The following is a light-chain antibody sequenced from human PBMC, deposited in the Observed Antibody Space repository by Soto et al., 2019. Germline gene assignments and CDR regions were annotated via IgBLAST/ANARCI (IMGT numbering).Light chain of an antibody. J-gene: IGLJ2*01. CDR1: SSNIGSNT. V-gene: IGLV1-44*01. CDR2: SND. CDR3: SATDDRLSGPV. Sequence: QSALSQPPSASATPGQRVVISCSGSSSNIGSNTVNWYQHLPGAAPKLLIYSNDQRPSGVPDRFSASKSGTSASLAISGLRSEDEGDYYCSATDDRLSGPVFGGGTKLTVL.